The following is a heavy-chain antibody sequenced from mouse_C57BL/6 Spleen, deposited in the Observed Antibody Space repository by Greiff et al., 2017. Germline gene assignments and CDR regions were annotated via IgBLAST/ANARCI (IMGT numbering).Heavy chain of an antibody. CDR1: GYTFTDYN. D-gene: IGHD1-1*01. CDR3: ARERLRRSWYFDV. Sequence: VQLQQSGPELVKPGASVKLSCKASGYTFTDYNMHWVKQSHGKSLEWIGYINPNNGGTSYNQKFKGKATLTVNKSSSTAYMELRSLTSEDSAVYYGARERLRRSWYFDVWGTGTTVTVSS. V-gene: IGHV1-22*01. CDR2: INPNNGGT. J-gene: IGHJ1*03.